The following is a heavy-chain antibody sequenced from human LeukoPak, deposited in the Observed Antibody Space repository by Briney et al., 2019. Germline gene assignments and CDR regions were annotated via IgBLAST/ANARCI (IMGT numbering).Heavy chain of an antibody. J-gene: IGHJ5*02. Sequence: PGGSLRLSCAASGFTFSSYSMNWVRQAPGKGLEWVSYISSSSSTIYYADSMKGRFTISRDNAKNSLYLQMNSLRAEDTAVYYCAREGSSNLAWGQGTLVTVSS. CDR3: AREGSSNLA. CDR1: GFTFSSYS. V-gene: IGHV3-48*01. CDR2: ISSSSSTI. D-gene: IGHD6-6*01.